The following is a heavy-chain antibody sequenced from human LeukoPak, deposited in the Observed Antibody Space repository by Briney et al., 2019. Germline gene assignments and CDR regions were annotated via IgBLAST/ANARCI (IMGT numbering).Heavy chain of an antibody. CDR2: IRSKANNYAT. Sequence: GGSLRLSCAASGFTFSGSTIHWVRQASGKGLEWVGRIRSKANNYATAYTTSVKGRFTLSRDDSKNTAYLQMNSLKTEDTAVYYCTRGAASGSYYGFDVWGQGATVTVSS. CDR1: GFTFSGST. CDR3: TRGAASGSYYGFDV. V-gene: IGHV3-73*01. D-gene: IGHD1-26*01. J-gene: IGHJ6*02.